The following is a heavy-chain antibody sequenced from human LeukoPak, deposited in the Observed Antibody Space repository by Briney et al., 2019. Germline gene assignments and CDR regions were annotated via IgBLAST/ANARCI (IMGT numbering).Heavy chain of an antibody. V-gene: IGHV4-4*07. CDR2: IYTSRST. J-gene: IGHJ4*02. D-gene: IGHD4-17*01. CDR3: AADYGDYQFFDY. Sequence: SETLSLTCTVSGGSISSYYWSWIRQPAGKGLEWIGRIYTSRSTNYNPSLKSRVTMSVDTSKNQFSLKLSSVTAADTAVYYCAADYGDYQFFDYWGQGTLVTVSS. CDR1: GGSISSYY.